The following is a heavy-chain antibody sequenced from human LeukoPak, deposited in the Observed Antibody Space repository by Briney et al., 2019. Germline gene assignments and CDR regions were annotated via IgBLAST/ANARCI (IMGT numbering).Heavy chain of an antibody. J-gene: IGHJ4*02. V-gene: IGHV4-61*02. CDR3: AREGGEELDCSSTSCYIFDY. CDR2: IYTSGST. D-gene: IGHD2-2*02. CDR1: GGSISSGSYY. Sequence: PSQTLSLTCTVSGGSISSGSYYWSWIRQPAGKGLEWIGRIYTSGSTNYNPSLKSRVTISVDTSKNQFSLKLSSVTAVDTAVYYCAREGGEELDCSSTSCYIFDYWGQGTLVTVSS.